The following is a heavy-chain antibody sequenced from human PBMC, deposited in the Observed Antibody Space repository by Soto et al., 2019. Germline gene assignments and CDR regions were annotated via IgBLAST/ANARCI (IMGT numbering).Heavy chain of an antibody. V-gene: IGHV3-33*01. CDR2: IWYDGSNK. CDR3: ARETYYYDSSGYLKAPFDY. J-gene: IGHJ4*02. D-gene: IGHD3-22*01. Sequence: GGSLRLSCAASGFTFSSYGMHWVRQAPGKGLEWVAVIWYDGSNKYYADSVKGRFTISRDNSKNTLYLQMNSPRAEDTAVYYCARETYYYDSSGYLKAPFDYWGQGTLVTVSS. CDR1: GFTFSSYG.